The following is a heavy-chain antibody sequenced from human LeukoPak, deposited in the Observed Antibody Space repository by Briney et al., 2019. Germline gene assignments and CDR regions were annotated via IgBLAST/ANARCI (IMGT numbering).Heavy chain of an antibody. CDR2: INTNTGNP. J-gene: IGHJ4*02. D-gene: IGHD5-18*01. V-gene: IGHV7-4-1*02. CDR1: GYTFTSYA. CDR3: ARDTFGSGIQLWLRVFDY. Sequence: ASVKVSCKASGYTFTSYAMNWVRQAPGQGLEWMGWINTNTGNPTYAQGFTGRFVFSLDTSVSTAYLQISSLKAEDTAVYYCARDTFGSGIQLWLRVFDYWGQGTLVTVSS.